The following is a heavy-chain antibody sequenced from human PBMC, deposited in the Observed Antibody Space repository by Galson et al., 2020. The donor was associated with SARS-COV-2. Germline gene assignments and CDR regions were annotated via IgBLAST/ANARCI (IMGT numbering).Heavy chain of an antibody. CDR2: ISYDGSNK. CDR3: ASSQIVLMLFDY. J-gene: IGHJ4*02. V-gene: IGHV3-30-3*01. Sequence: WESLTLSCAASGFTFSSYSMHWVRQPPGKGLEWVAAISYDGSNKYYADSVKGRFTIARDNSKNTLYLQMNSLRAEDTAVYYCASSQIVLMLFDYWGQGTLVTVSS. D-gene: IGHD2-8*01. CDR1: GFTFSSYS.